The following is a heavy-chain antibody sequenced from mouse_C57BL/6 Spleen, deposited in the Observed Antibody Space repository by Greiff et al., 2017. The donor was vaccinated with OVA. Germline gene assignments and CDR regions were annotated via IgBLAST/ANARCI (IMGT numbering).Heavy chain of an antibody. CDR2: ISSGSRTI. Sequence: EVQRVESGGGLVKPGGSLKLSCAASGFTFSDYGMHWVRQAPEKGLEWVAYISSGSRTIYYADTVKGRFTISRDNAKNTLFLQMTSLRAEDTAMYYCARREYYYGAMDYWGQGTSVTVSS. CDR3: ARREYYYGAMDY. J-gene: IGHJ4*01. D-gene: IGHD1-1*01. CDR1: GFTFSDYG. V-gene: IGHV5-17*01.